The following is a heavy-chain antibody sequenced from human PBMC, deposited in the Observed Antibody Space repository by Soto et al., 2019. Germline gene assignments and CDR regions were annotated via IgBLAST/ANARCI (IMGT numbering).Heavy chain of an antibody. CDR1: GYSFTSYW. J-gene: IGHJ6*02. D-gene: IGHD6-19*01. CDR3: ARHRSRSSGWYGPRIYYYYGMDV. V-gene: IGHV5-51*01. CDR2: IYPGDSDT. Sequence: GESLKISCKGSGYSFTSYWIGWVRQMPGKGLEWMGIIYPGDSDTRYSPSFQGQVTISADKSISTAYLQWSSLKASDTAMYYCARHRSRSSGWYGPRIYYYYGMDVWGQGTTVTVSS.